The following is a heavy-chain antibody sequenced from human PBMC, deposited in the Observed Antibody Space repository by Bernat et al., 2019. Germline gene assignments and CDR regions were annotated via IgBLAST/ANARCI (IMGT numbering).Heavy chain of an antibody. Sequence: QLQQWGAGLLKPSETLSLTCAVYGGSFSGYYWSWIRQPPGKGLEWIGEINHSGSTNYNPSLKSRVTISVDTSKNQFSLKLSSVTAADTAVYYCARVFLGYCSSTSCYAGGRAKYYYYYSMDVWAKGPRSPSP. CDR2: INHSGST. CDR1: GGSFSGYY. V-gene: IGHV4-34*01. J-gene: IGHJ6*03. CDR3: ARVFLGYCSSTSCYAGGRAKYYYYYSMDV. D-gene: IGHD2-2*01.